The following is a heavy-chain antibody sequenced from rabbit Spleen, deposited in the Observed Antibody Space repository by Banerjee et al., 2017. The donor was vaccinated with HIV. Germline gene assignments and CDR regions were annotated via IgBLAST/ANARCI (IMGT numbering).Heavy chain of an antibody. Sequence: QEQLVESGGGLVQPGGTLTLTCTASGFSFSSGYWISWVRQAPGRGLEWIACIYTGTGSTYYASWAKGRFTITRSTSLNTVTLQLSSLTAADTATYFCARDLAGVIGWNFGWWGPGTLVTVS. D-gene: IGHD4-1*01. CDR1: GFSFSSGYW. CDR2: IYTGTGST. CDR3: ARDLAGVIGWNFGW. V-gene: IGHV1S45*01. J-gene: IGHJ4*01.